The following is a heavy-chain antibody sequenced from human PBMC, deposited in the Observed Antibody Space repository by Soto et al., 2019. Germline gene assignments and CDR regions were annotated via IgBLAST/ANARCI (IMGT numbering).Heavy chain of an antibody. CDR1: GFTFSSYG. J-gene: IGHJ4*02. CDR3: ARGAYGDYFLAYFDY. D-gene: IGHD4-17*01. V-gene: IGHV3-33*01. CDR2: IWYDGSNK. Sequence: GGSLRLSCAASGFTFSSYGMHWVRQAPGKGLEWVAVIWYDGSNKYYADSVKGRFTISRDNSKNTLYLQMNSLRAEDTAVYYCARGAYGDYFLAYFDYWGQGTLVTVSS.